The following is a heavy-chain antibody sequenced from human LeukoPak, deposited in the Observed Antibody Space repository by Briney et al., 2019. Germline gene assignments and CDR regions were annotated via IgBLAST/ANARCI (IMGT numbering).Heavy chain of an antibody. V-gene: IGHV3-21*01. D-gene: IGHD3-10*01. CDR1: GFTFSSYS. Sequence: GGSLRLSCAASGFTFSSYSMNWVRQAPGKGLEWVSSISSSSSYIYYADSVKGRFTISRDNAKNSLYLQMNSLRAEDTAVYYCARDWEVRGVIPNPMHYGMDVWGKGTTVTVSS. J-gene: IGHJ6*04. CDR2: ISSSSSYI. CDR3: ARDWEVRGVIPNPMHYGMDV.